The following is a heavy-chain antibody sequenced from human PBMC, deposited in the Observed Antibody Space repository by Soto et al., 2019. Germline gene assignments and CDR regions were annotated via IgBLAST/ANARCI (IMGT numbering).Heavy chain of an antibody. Sequence: QVQLVESGGGVVQPGRSLRLSCAASGFAFSSYGMHWVRQTPGKGLEWVALIWYDGSNKYYADSVKGRFTISRDNSKNTLYLQMHSLRAEDTAVYFRARSPPGVAGRYYFDFWGQGTLVTVSS. J-gene: IGHJ4*02. CDR2: IWYDGSNK. V-gene: IGHV3-33*01. D-gene: IGHD6-6*01. CDR1: GFAFSSYG. CDR3: ARSPPGVAGRYYFDF.